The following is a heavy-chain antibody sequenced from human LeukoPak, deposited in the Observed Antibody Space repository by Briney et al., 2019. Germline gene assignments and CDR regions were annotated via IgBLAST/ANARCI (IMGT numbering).Heavy chain of an antibody. D-gene: IGHD6-6*01. J-gene: IGHJ4*02. CDR3: ARYGSSSYTLDY. CDR1: GGSFSGYY. CDR2: INHSGST. V-gene: IGHV4-34*01. Sequence: SETLSLTCAVYGGSFSGYYWSWIRQPPGKGLEWIGEINHSGSTNYNPSLKSRVTISVDTSKNQFSLKLSSVTAADTAVYYCARYGSSSYTLDYWGQGTLVTVSS.